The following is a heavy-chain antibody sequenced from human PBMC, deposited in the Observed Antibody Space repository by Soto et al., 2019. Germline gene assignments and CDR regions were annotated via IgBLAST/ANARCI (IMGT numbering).Heavy chain of an antibody. D-gene: IGHD2-21*01. Sequence: QVQLVESGGGVVQPGTSLRLACAASGFTLSNIGMQWVRQAPGKGLEWVAVISVGGNTKYYADSVTGRCTISRDNSKTTRLRQSTILTTEDSGVYYWAKESVGDRYAAYFDLCGQGTPVTVSA. V-gene: IGHV3-30*18. CDR1: GFTLSNIG. CDR2: ISVGGNTK. CDR3: AKESVGDRYAAYFDL. J-gene: IGHJ4*02.